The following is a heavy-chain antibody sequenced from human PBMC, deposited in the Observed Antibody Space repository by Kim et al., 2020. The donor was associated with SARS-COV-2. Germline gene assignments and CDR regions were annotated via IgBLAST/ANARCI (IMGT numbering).Heavy chain of an antibody. D-gene: IGHD3-3*01. CDR1: GGSVSSGSYY. CDR2: IYYSGST. CDR3: ARVDFWSGYLHY. J-gene: IGHJ4*02. V-gene: IGHV4-61*01. Sequence: SETLSLTCTVSGGSVSSGSYYWSWIRQPPGKGLEWIGYIYYSGSTNYNPSLKSRVTISVDTSKNQFSLKLSSVTAADTAVYYCARVDFWSGYLHYWGQGTLVTVSS.